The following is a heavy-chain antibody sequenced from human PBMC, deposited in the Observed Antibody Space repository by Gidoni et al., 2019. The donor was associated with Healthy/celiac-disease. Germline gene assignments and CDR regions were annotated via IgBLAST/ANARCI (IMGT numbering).Heavy chain of an antibody. Sequence: VQLVASGGGVVQPGSSLRPYCAASRFTFSSYAMHWVRQAPGKGLEWVAVISDDGSNKDYADSVKGRFTISRDNSKNTLYLQMNSLRAEDTAVYYCARGGGYSYGRFDYWGQGTLVTVSS. D-gene: IGHD5-18*01. CDR2: ISDDGSNK. CDR3: ARGGGYSYGRFDY. CDR1: RFTFSSYA. J-gene: IGHJ4*02. V-gene: IGHV3-30-3*01.